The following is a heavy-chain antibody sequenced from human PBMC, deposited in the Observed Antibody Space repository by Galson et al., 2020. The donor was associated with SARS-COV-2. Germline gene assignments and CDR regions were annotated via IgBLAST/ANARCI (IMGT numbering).Heavy chain of an antibody. J-gene: IGHJ3*02. V-gene: IGHV4-4*02. D-gene: IGHD4-17*01. Sequence: SEILSLTCAVSGASISSTDWWNWVRQPPGKGLEWIAEIYHNGGANYNPSLKSRITMSVDTSKNQFSLKLTSVTAADTAVYYCARDKFYGDSLWAFDIWGQGTMVTVSS. CDR1: GASISSTDW. CDR2: IYHNGGA. CDR3: ARDKFYGDSLWAFDI.